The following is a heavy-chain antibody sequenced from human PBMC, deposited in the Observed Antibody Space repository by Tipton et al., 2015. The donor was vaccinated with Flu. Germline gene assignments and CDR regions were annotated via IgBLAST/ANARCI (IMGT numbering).Heavy chain of an antibody. V-gene: IGHV3-43*02. D-gene: IGHD2-15*01. CDR3: AKDIERGGYCSGGSCYGGDY. Sequence: AASGFTFDDYAMHWVRQAPGKGLEWVSLISGDGGSTYYADSVKGRFPISRDNSKNSLYLQMNSLRTEDTALYYCAKDIERGGYCSGGSCYGGDYWGQGTLVTVSS. CDR2: ISGDGGST. J-gene: IGHJ4*02. CDR1: GFTFDDYA.